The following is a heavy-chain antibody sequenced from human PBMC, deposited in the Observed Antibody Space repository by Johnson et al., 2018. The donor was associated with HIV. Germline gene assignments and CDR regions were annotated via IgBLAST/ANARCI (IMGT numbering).Heavy chain of an antibody. CDR1: GFLFSSYA. Sequence: QVQLVESGGGVVQPGRSLRLSCAASGFLFSSYAMHWVRQAPRKGLEWVAVILYDGNNQYYVGSVKGRSTSSRDNSKNILYLQMNSLRAEDTDVYYCARQHIVVTDGRDVFDIWGQGTMVTVSS. CDR2: ILYDGNNQ. CDR3: ARQHIVVTDGRDVFDI. V-gene: IGHV3-30-3*01. J-gene: IGHJ3*02. D-gene: IGHD2-21*01.